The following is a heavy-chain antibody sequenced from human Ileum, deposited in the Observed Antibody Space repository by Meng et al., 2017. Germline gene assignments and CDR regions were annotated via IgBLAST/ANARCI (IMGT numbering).Heavy chain of an antibody. V-gene: IGHV3-23*01. D-gene: IGHD1-26*01. CDR2: ISSVGGST. J-gene: IGHJ4*01. Sequence: GESLKISCVGTGFALSSYVMRWVRQAPGKGLGWGASISSVGGSTYYIDSVKGRFTISRDNSKNTLYLQMNSLRAEDTAVYFCAKEREEPIYWGHGTLVTVSS. CDR3: AKEREEPIY. CDR1: GFALSSYV.